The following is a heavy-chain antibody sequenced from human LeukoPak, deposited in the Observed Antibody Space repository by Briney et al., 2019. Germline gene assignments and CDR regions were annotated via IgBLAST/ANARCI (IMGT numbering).Heavy chain of an antibody. D-gene: IGHD2-21*02. CDR3: ARDLDCGGDCLSFDY. J-gene: IGHJ4*02. Sequence: GGSLRLSCAASGFTFSSYWVHWVRQAPGKGLGWVSRINSDGSSTSYADSVKGRFTISRDNAKNTLYLQMNSLRAEDTAVYYCARDLDCGGDCLSFDYWGQGTLVTVSS. V-gene: IGHV3-74*01. CDR2: INSDGSST. CDR1: GFTFSSYW.